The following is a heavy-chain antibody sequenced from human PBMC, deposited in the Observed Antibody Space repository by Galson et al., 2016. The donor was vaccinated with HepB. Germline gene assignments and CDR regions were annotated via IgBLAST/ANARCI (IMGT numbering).Heavy chain of an antibody. J-gene: IGHJ4*02. V-gene: IGHV3-48*02. CDR2: IRESTSVI. D-gene: IGHD1-26*01. CDR3: ARSAISRWELLDY. CDR1: GFTLSSYS. Sequence: SLRLSCAASGFTLSSYSMNWVRQAPGKGLEWISYIRESTSVIYADSVKGRFTISRDNAKNSLYLQINSLRDEDTAVYYCARSAISRWELLDYWGQGTLVTVSS.